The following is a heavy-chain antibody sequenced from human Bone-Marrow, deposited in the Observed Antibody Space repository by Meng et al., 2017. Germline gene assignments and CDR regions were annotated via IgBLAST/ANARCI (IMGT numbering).Heavy chain of an antibody. J-gene: IGHJ6*02. CDR1: GYTFTGYY. D-gene: IGHD1-26*01. CDR2: INPNSGGT. Sequence: ASVKVSCKASGYTFTGYYMHWVRQAPGQGLEWMGRINPNSGGTNYAQKFQGRVTMTRDTSISTAYMELSRLRSDDTAVYYCARKHPHIVGATRNYCYGMDVWGQGTTVTVSS. V-gene: IGHV1-2*06. CDR3: ARKHPHIVGATRNYCYGMDV.